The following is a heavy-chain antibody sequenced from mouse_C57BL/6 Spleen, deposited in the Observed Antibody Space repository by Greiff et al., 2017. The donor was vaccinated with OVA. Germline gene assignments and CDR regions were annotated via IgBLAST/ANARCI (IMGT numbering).Heavy chain of an antibody. V-gene: IGHV1-42*01. Sequence: EVQLQQSGPELVKPGASVKISCKASGYSFTGYYMNWVKQSPEKSLEWIGEINPSTGGTTYNQKFKAKATLTVDKSSSTAYMQLKSLTSEDSAVYYCAREHSWYFDVWGTGTTVTVSS. CDR1: GYSFTGYY. J-gene: IGHJ1*03. CDR2: INPSTGGT. CDR3: AREHSWYFDV.